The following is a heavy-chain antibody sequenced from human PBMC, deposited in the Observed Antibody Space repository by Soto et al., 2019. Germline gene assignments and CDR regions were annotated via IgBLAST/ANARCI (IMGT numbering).Heavy chain of an antibody. D-gene: IGHD3-10*01. V-gene: IGHV3-21*01. CDR2: VSSSSNYI. Sequence: GSLRLSCAASGFTFSTYTMNWVRQAPGKGLEWVSSVSSSSNYIYYADSLKGRFTISRDDAKNSLYLQMNSLRAEDTAVYFCARVMKGPMIREYYLDYWGQGTLVTVSS. J-gene: IGHJ4*02. CDR1: GFTFSTYT. CDR3: ARVMKGPMIREYYLDY.